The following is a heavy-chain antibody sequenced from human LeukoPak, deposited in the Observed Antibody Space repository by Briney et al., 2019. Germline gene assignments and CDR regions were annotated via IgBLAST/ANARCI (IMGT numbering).Heavy chain of an antibody. CDR2: ISAYNGNT. CDR3: ARGSEDIVVVVAATARGAFDI. J-gene: IGHJ3*02. D-gene: IGHD2-15*01. Sequence: SVKVSCKASGYTFTGYGISWVRQAPGQGLEWMGWISAYNGNTNYAQKLQGRVTMTTDTSTSTAYMELRSLRSDDTAVYYCARGSEDIVVVVAATARGAFDIWGQGTMVTVSS. CDR1: GYTFTGYG. V-gene: IGHV1-18*01.